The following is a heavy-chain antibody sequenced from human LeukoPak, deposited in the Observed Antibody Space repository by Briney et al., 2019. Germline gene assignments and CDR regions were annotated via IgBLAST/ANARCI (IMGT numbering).Heavy chain of an antibody. CDR2: INGDGRTT. Sequence: GGSLRLSCAASGLTFSSYWMHWVRQAPGKGLVWVSRINGDGRTTSYADSVKGRFTISRDNAKNTLYLQMNSLRAEDTAVYYHARAFNSGRSANDYWGQGTLVTVSS. CDR3: ARAFNSGRSANDY. V-gene: IGHV3-74*01. CDR1: GLTFSSYW. J-gene: IGHJ4*02. D-gene: IGHD6-19*01.